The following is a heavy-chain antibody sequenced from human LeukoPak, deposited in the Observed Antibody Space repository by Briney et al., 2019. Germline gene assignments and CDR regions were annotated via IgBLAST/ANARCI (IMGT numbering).Heavy chain of an antibody. CDR2: VKSDGST. Sequence: GGSLRLSCAASGFTFSSYWMHWVRQAPGKGLVWVSRVKSDGSTNYADSVKGRFTISRDNAKNTVSLQMNSLRAEDTGVYYCARAPSEIGGYYPEYFRHWGQGPLVTVSS. CDR3: ARAPSEIGGYYPEYFRH. V-gene: IGHV3-74*01. D-gene: IGHD3-22*01. J-gene: IGHJ1*01. CDR1: GFTFSSYW.